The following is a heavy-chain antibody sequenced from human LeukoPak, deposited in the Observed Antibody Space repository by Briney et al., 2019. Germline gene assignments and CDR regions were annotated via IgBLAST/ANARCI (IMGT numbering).Heavy chain of an antibody. CDR2: IYTSGST. CDR1: GGSISSYY. D-gene: IGHD3-10*01. CDR3: ARDLPRNRITMVRDDAFDI. J-gene: IGHJ3*02. Sequence: SETLSLTCTVSGGSISSYYWSWIRQPAGKGLEWIGRIYTSGSTNYNPSLKSRVTMSVDTSKNQFSLKLSSVTAADTAVYYCARDLPRNRITMVRDDAFDIWGQGTKVTVSS. V-gene: IGHV4-4*07.